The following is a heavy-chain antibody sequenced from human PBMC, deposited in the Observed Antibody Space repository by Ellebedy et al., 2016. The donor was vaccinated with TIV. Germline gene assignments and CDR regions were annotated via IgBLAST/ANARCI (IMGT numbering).Heavy chain of an antibody. Sequence: GESLKISCKGSGYNFTAYWLYRVRQLPEKGLEWMGRFAPSDSYTNYNPSFQGHVTFSPDKSLSTAYLHWSRLEASETAMYYCMADNGASWGQGTLVTVSS. D-gene: IGHD1-1*01. CDR3: MADNGAS. CDR1: GYNFTAYW. J-gene: IGHJ5*02. V-gene: IGHV5-10-1*01. CDR2: FAPSDSYT.